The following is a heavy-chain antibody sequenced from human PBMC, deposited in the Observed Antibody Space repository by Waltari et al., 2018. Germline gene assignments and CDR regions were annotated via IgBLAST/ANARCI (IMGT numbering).Heavy chain of an antibody. CDR1: GYSISSGYY. J-gene: IGHJ4*02. D-gene: IGHD6-6*01. V-gene: IGHV4-38-2*01. Sequence: QVQLQESGPGLVKPSETLSLTCAVSGYSISSGYYWGWIRQPPGKGLEWIGSIYHSGSTYYNPSLKSRVTISVDTSKNQFSLKLSSVTAADTAVYYCVRHEEQLVLHYWGQGTLVTVSS. CDR3: VRHEEQLVLHY. CDR2: IYHSGST.